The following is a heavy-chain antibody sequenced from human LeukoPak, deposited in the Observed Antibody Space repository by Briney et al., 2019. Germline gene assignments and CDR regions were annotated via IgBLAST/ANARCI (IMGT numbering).Heavy chain of an antibody. CDR3: ARSRRVVVPSSLNAADDYYYYMDV. CDR2: INTNTGNP. Sequence: GASVKVSCKASGYTFTSYDINWVRQAPGQGLECLGGINTNTGNPTYAQGFTGRYVFSFDTSVSMAYLQITSLTAEDTAIYYCARSRRVVVPSSLNAADDYYYYMDVWGKGTTVTVSS. V-gene: IGHV7-4-1*04. CDR1: GYTFTSYD. D-gene: IGHD2-21*02. J-gene: IGHJ6*03.